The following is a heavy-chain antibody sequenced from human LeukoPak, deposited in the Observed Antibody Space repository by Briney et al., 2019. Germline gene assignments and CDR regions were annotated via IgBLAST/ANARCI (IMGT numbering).Heavy chain of an antibody. Sequence: GRSLRLSCAASGFTFDDYAMHWVRQAPGKGLEWVSGISWNSGSIGYADSVKGRCTISRDNAKNSLYLQMNSLRAEDMALYYCAKAGYSYGPYSYYFDYWGQGTLVTVSS. CDR3: AKAGYSYGPYSYYFDY. CDR1: GFTFDDYA. J-gene: IGHJ4*02. V-gene: IGHV3-9*03. D-gene: IGHD5-18*01. CDR2: ISWNSGSI.